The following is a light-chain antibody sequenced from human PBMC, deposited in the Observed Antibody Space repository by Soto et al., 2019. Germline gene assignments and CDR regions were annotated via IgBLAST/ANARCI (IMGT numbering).Light chain of an antibody. J-gene: IGKJ1*01. CDR3: QQYGSTPRT. CDR1: QNVNNW. Sequence: DIQMTQFPSALSASVGDRVTITCRASQNVNNWLAWYQHKPGKAPQLLIYDASVLETGVPSRFSGSGSGTEFTLAISGLQSDDFATYYCQQYGSTPRTFGQGTKV. V-gene: IGKV1-5*01. CDR2: DAS.